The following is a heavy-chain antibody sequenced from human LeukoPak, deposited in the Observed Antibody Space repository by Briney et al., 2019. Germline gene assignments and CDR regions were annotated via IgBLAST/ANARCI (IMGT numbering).Heavy chain of an antibody. V-gene: IGHV4-39*07. J-gene: IGHJ5*02. CDR3: ARDLLAAAPSAYNWFDP. D-gene: IGHD6-13*01. CDR2: IYYSGST. CDR1: GGSISSSSYY. Sequence: SETLSLTCTVSGGSISSSSYYWGWIRQPPGKGLEWIGSIYYSGSTYYNPSLKSRVTISVDTSKNQFSLKLSSVTAADTAVYYCARDLLAAAPSAYNWFDPWGQGTLVTVSS.